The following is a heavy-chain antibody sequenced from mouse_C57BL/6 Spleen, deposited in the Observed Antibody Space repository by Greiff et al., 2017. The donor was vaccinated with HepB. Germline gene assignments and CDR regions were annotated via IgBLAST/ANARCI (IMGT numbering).Heavy chain of an antibody. J-gene: IGHJ3*01. Sequence: QVQLQQSGAELVKPGASVKLSCKASGYTFTSYWMHWVKQRPGQGLEWIGMIHPNSGSTNYNEKFKSKATLTVDKSSSTAYMQLSSLTSEDSAVYYCARSAIYYDYDGAYWGQGTLVTVSA. CDR1: GYTFTSYW. CDR3: ARSAIYYDYDGAY. D-gene: IGHD2-4*01. V-gene: IGHV1-64*01. CDR2: IHPNSGST.